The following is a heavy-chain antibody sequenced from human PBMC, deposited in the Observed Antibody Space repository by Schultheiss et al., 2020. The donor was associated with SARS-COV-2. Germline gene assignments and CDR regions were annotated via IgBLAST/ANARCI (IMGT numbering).Heavy chain of an antibody. CDR1: GGSISSSNW. Sequence: SETLSLTCAVSGGSISSSNWWSWVRQPPGKGLEWIGEIYHSGSTNYNPSLKSRVTISVDTSKNQFSLKLSSVTAADTAVYYCARGDVTGTIVFDYWGQGTLVTVSS. V-gene: IGHV4-4*02. D-gene: IGHD1-20*01. J-gene: IGHJ4*02. CDR2: IYHSGST. CDR3: ARGDVTGTIVFDY.